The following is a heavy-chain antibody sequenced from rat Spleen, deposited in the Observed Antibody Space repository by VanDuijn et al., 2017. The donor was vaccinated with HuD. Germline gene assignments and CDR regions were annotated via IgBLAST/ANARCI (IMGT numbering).Heavy chain of an antibody. V-gene: IGHV5-25*01. CDR2: ISYDGGRT. J-gene: IGHJ2*01. CDR1: GFTFSNYG. CDR3: AKGGDNNYDY. D-gene: IGHD1-10*01. Sequence: EVQLVESGGGLVQPGRSMKLSCAASGFTFSNYGMAWVRQAPKKGLEWVAYISYDGGRTYYRDSVKGRFTISRDNAKSTLYLQMDSLRSEDTAIYYCAKGGDNNYDYWGQGVMVTVSS.